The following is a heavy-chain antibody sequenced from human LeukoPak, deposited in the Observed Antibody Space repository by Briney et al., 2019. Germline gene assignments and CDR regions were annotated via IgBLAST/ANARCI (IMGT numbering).Heavy chain of an antibody. CDR1: GGSISSGGYY. D-gene: IGHD3-10*01. CDR3: ARGQPGNYYGSGSYYTPRTQKYYFDY. V-gene: IGHV4-39*07. J-gene: IGHJ4*02. Sequence: SETLSLTCTVSGGSISSGGYYWSWIRQPPGTGLEWIGEINHSGSTNYNPSLKSRVTISVDTSKNQFSLKLSSVTAADTAVYYCARGQPGNYYGSGSYYTPRTQKYYFDYWGQGTLVTVSS. CDR2: INHSGST.